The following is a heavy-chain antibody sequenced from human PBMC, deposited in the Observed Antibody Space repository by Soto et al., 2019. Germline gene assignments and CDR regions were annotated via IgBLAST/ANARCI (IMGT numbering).Heavy chain of an antibody. J-gene: IGHJ4*02. CDR1: GFSLSTSGVD. CDR3: AHRRPYSKSPEYFFDY. Sequence: QMTLKEYGPTLVKPTQTLTLTCTFSGFSLSTSGVDVGWIRQPPGKALEWLALIYWDDDKRYKPSLKSRLTITKGTSRNQVVLTMTYMDPLDTATYYCAHRRPYSKSPEYFFDYWGQGTLVTVSS. V-gene: IGHV2-5*02. D-gene: IGHD6-13*01. CDR2: IYWDDDK.